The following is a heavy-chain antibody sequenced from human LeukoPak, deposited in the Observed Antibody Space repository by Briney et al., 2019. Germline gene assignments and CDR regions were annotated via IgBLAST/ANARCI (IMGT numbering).Heavy chain of an antibody. V-gene: IGHV3-7*01. CDR1: GFTFSSHW. CDR3: ARAGWGSRGGYFDL. Sequence: GGSLRLSCAASGFTFSSHWMSWVRQAPGKGLEWVANIKQDGSEKYYVDSVKGRFTISRENAKNSLYLQMNSLRAGDTAVYYCARAGWGSRGGYFDLWGRGTLVTVSS. D-gene: IGHD7-27*01. J-gene: IGHJ2*01. CDR2: IKQDGSEK.